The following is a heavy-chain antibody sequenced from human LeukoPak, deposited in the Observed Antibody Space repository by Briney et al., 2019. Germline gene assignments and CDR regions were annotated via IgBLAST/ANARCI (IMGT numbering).Heavy chain of an antibody. Sequence: GRSLRLYCVASGFTSSNYAMHWVRQAPGKGLEWVAVISYDGGNKFYADSVKGRFTVSRDNSKNALYLQMNTLRTEDTAAYYCAKSFTVSSLGGRDYWGQGTQVAVSS. CDR2: ISYDGGNK. CDR3: AKSFTVSSLGGRDY. CDR1: GFTSSNYA. D-gene: IGHD3-22*01. V-gene: IGHV3-30-3*02. J-gene: IGHJ4*02.